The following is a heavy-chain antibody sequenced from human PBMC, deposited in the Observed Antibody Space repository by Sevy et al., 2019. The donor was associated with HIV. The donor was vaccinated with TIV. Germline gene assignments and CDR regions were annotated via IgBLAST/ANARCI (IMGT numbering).Heavy chain of an antibody. CDR3: ARVRYNYGSYYFDY. D-gene: IGHD5-18*01. CDR2: ISSGGSNK. CDR1: TFTFSDYY. J-gene: IGHJ4*02. Sequence: GGSLRLSCAASTFTFSDYYMTWIRQAPGKGLEWVSHISSGGSNKYYADSVKGRFTISRDNAKNSLYLQMNSLRVEDTALYYCARVRYNYGSYYFDYWGREPWSPSPQ. V-gene: IGHV3-11*01.